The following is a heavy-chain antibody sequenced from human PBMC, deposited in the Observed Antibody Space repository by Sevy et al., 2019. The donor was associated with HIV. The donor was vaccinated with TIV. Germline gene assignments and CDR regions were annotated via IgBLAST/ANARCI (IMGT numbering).Heavy chain of an antibody. D-gene: IGHD2-2*01. Sequence: SVKVSCKASGGTFSSYAISWVRQAPGQGLEWMGGIIPIFGTANYAQKFQGRVTITADKSTSTAYMELSSLRSEDTAVYYCAAYKDCSSTSCYAQFRYYFDYWGQGTLVTVSS. CDR1: GGTFSSYA. J-gene: IGHJ4*02. V-gene: IGHV1-69*06. CDR3: AAYKDCSSTSCYAQFRYYFDY. CDR2: IIPIFGTA.